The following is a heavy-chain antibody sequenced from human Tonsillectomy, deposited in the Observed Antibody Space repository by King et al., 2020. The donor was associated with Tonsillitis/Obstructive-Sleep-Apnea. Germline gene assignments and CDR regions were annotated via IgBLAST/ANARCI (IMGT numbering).Heavy chain of an antibody. V-gene: IGHV3-23*04. D-gene: IGHD4-17*01. J-gene: IGHJ4*02. CDR1: RFTFSNYA. CDR3: AKDRTTVTPFGY. CDR2: ISGGGGYT. Sequence: VQLVESGGGLVQPGGSLRLSCAASRFTFSNYAMNWVRQAPGKGLEWVSAISGGGGYTYYADSGKGRLTISRDNSKNTLYLQMNSLRAEDTAVYYCAKDRTTVTPFGYWGQGTLVTVSS.